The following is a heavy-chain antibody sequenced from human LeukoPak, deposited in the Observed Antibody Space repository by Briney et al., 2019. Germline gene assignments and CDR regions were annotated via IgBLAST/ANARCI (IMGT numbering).Heavy chain of an antibody. CDR2: IVNDGSTT. J-gene: IGHJ3*02. Sequence: GGSLRLSCAASGFTFSTYYMHWVRQAPGKGLVWVSRIVNDGSTTTYAGSVRGRFTISRDNAKNTLFLQMNSQRVEDTAVYYCARESSDYGDYDAFDIWGRGTMVTVSS. V-gene: IGHV3-74*01. CDR3: ARESSDYGDYDAFDI. CDR1: GFTFSTYY. D-gene: IGHD4-17*01.